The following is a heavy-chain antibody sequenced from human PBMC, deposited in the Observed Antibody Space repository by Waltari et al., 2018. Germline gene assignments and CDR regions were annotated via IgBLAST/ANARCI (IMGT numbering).Heavy chain of an antibody. J-gene: IGHJ6*02. CDR3: AREENYYYAMDV. CDR1: GFLFSAYW. V-gene: IGHV3-74*01. Sequence: EVQLVESGGGLVQPGGSLRLSCTASGFLFSAYWMHLVRQVPGAGLVCVSRINGDGSGTTYADSVKGRFTITRDNARNTLYLEINSVRTEDTGVYYCAREENYYYAMDVWGQGTAVTVSS. CDR2: INGDGSGT.